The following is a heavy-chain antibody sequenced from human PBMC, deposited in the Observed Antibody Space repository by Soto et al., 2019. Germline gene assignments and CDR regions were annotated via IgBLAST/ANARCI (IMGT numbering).Heavy chain of an antibody. V-gene: IGHV4-30-2*01. D-gene: IGHD6-19*01. CDR3: AGMPYTSGLRFDP. CDR2: IYQSGVT. J-gene: IGHJ5*02. Sequence: PSETLSLTCNMSGDSYSISTYSWSWIRQPPGKALQWIGFIYQSGVTSYHPSLASRVSISLDRSNNQCSLKLKSVTAADTAVYFCAGMPYTSGLRFDPWGPGTLVTVSS. CDR1: GDSYSISTYS.